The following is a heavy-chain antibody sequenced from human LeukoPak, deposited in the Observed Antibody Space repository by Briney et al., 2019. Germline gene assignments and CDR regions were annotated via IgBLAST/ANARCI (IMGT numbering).Heavy chain of an antibody. CDR3: ARGGDILTGYYILDY. Sequence: ASVKVSCKASGGTFSSYAISWVRQAPGQGLEWMGGIIPIFGTANYAQKFQGRVTITADESTSTAYMELSSLRSEDTAVYYCARGGDILTGYYILDYWGQGTLVTVSS. J-gene: IGHJ4*02. D-gene: IGHD3-9*01. CDR1: GGTFSSYA. CDR2: IIPIFGTA. V-gene: IGHV1-69*01.